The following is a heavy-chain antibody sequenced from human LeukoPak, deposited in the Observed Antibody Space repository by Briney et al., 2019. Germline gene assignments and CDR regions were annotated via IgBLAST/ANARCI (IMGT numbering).Heavy chain of an antibody. J-gene: IGHJ6*03. D-gene: IGHD6-13*01. V-gene: IGHV4-34*01. Sequence: NTSETLSLTCAVYGGSFSGYYWSWIRQPPGEGLEWIGEINHSGSTNYNPSLKSRVTISVDTSKNQFSLKLSSVTAADTAVYYCARRKPFRPAGTAYYYYYYMDVWGKGTTVTVSS. CDR1: GGSFSGYY. CDR3: ARRKPFRPAGTAYYYYYYMDV. CDR2: INHSGST.